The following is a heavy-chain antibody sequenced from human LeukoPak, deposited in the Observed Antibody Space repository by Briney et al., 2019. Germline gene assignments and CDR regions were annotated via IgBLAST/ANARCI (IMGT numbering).Heavy chain of an antibody. V-gene: IGHV5-51*01. CDR1: GYSFINYW. CDR2: IYPGDSDT. CDR3: ARHGERSFSPWCFDN. D-gene: IGHD2-15*01. J-gene: IGHJ4*02. Sequence: GESLKISCKGSGYSFINYWIGWVRQMPGKGLEWMGIIYPGDSDTRYSPSFQGQVSISADRSINTVYLQWSSLKASDTAIYYCARHGERSFSPWCFDNWGQGTLVTVSS.